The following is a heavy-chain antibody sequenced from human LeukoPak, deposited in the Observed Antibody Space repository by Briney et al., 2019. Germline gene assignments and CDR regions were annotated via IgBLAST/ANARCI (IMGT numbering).Heavy chain of an antibody. Sequence: GGSLRLSCAASGFPFSSYWMSWVRQAPGKGLEWVASIKQDGGEKFYVDSVKGRFTISRDNAKNSLYLQMHSLRAEDTALYYCATVGGDPPYYYYYMDVWGKGTTVTVSS. CDR3: ATVGGDPPYYYYYMDV. J-gene: IGHJ6*03. V-gene: IGHV3-7*01. CDR2: IKQDGGEK. D-gene: IGHD1-26*01. CDR1: GFPFSSYW.